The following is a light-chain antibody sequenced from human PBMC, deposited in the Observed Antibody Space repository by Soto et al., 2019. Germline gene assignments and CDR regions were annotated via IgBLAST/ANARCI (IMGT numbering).Light chain of an antibody. J-gene: IGKJ5*01. CDR2: DAS. Sequence: DIQMTQSPSTLSASVGDRAATTCRLIQSISSWLAWYQQKPGKAPKRLIYDASSLESGVPSRSSGSGSGTEFTLTISSLQPEDFATYYCQQSYNSLPITFGQGTRLEIK. V-gene: IGKV1-5*01. CDR3: QQSYNSLPIT. CDR1: QSISSW.